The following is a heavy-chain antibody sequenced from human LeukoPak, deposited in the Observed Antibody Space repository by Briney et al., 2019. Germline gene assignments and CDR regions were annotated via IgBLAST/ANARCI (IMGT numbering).Heavy chain of an antibody. D-gene: IGHD3-22*01. CDR1: GYTFTGYY. J-gene: IGHJ4*02. V-gene: IGHV1-2*02. Sequence: ASVKVSCKASGYTFTGYYMHWVRQAPGQGLEWMGWINPNSGGTNYAHKFQGRVTMTRDTSISTAYMELSRLRSDDTAVYYCASGPNMHYYDSSGYYHDYWGQGALVTVSS. CDR2: INPNSGGT. CDR3: ASGPNMHYYDSSGYYHDY.